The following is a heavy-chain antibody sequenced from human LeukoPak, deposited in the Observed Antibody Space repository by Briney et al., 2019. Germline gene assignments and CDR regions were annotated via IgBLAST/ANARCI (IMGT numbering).Heavy chain of an antibody. D-gene: IGHD1-26*01. Sequence: SETLSLTCTVSGGSISSYYWSWIRQPPGKGLEWIGEINHSGSTNYNPSLKSRVTISVDTSKNQFSLKLSSVTAADTAVYYCAKAREYSGSYLFDYWGQGTLVTVSS. J-gene: IGHJ4*02. CDR2: INHSGST. V-gene: IGHV4-59*12. CDR3: AKAREYSGSYLFDY. CDR1: GGSISSYY.